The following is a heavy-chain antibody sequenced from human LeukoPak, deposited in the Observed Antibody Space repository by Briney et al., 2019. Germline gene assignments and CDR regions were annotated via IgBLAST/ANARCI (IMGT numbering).Heavy chain of an antibody. Sequence: GGSLRLSCAAPGFTFSSYSMNWVRQAPGKRREWVSSISSSSSYIYYADSVKGRFTISRDNDKNSLYLQMNSLRAEDTAVYYCARALTVTTLNYYGMDVWGQGTTVTVSS. CDR2: ISSSSSYI. J-gene: IGHJ6*02. V-gene: IGHV3-21*01. CDR1: GFTFSSYS. D-gene: IGHD4-17*01. CDR3: ARALTVTTLNYYGMDV.